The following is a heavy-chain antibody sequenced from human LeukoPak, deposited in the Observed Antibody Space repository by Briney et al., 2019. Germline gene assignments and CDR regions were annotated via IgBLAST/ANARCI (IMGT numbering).Heavy chain of an antibody. CDR1: GFTFSTYW. D-gene: IGHD6-6*01. CDR2: INGDESAT. V-gene: IGHV3-74*01. J-gene: IGHJ4*02. CDR3: ARQSSSSSDS. Sequence: GGSLRLSCAASGFTFSTYWMHWVRQAPGKGLVWVSRINGDESATNYADSVKGRFTIFRDNAKNTLFLHMNSLRAEDTAVYYCARQSSSSSDSWGQGTLVTVSS.